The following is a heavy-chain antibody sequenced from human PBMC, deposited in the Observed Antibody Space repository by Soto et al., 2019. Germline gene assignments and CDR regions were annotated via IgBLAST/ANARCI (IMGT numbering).Heavy chain of an antibody. V-gene: IGHV3-21*02. J-gene: IGHJ6*03. CDR3: VRDFGWYFRSGYVAV. CDR1: GFDFSAYS. Sequence: EVQLVESGGGLVKPGGSLRIACAASGFDFSAYSMNWVRQAPGKGLEWVSSINDYSSYIYYAHSLRGRFTISRDNAKESKYLQAKSTGVEDSAVYYCVRDFGWYFRSGYVAVCSDGATVTVSS. D-gene: IGHD3-10*02. CDR2: INDYSSYI.